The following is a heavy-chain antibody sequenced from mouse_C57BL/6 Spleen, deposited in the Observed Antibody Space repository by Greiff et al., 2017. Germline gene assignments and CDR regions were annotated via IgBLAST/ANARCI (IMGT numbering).Heavy chain of an antibody. CDR3: ARNPSYDYDGGTLDY. CDR2: INPGNGGT. CDR1: GYTFTSYW. J-gene: IGHJ2*01. Sequence: QVQLQQPGTELVKPGASVKLSCKASGYTFTSYWMHWVKQRPGQGLEWIGNINPGNGGTNYNEKFKGKATLTVANSSSTAFMQLSSLTSEDSAVYYCARNPSYDYDGGTLDYWGQGTTLTVSA. D-gene: IGHD2-4*01. V-gene: IGHV1-53*01.